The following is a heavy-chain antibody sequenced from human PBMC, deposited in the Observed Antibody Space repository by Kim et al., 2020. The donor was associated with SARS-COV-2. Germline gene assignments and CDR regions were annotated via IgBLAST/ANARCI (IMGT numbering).Heavy chain of an antibody. D-gene: IGHD2-8*01. CDR1: GFTFSSYD. CDR2: IGTAGDT. J-gene: IGHJ2*01. CDR3: ARVSRYCTNGVCYTGYWYFDL. Sequence: GGSLRLSCAASGFTFSSYDMHWVRQATGKGLEWVSAIGTAGDTYYPGSVKGRFTISRENAKNSLYLQMNSLRAGDTAVYYCARVSRYCTNGVCYTGYWYFDLWGRGTLVTVSS. V-gene: IGHV3-13*04.